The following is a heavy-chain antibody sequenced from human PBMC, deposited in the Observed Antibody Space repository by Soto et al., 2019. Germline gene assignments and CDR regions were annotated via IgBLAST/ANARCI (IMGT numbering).Heavy chain of an antibody. CDR2: ISGSGGST. J-gene: IGHJ4*02. V-gene: IGHV3-23*01. Sequence: EVQLLESGGGLVQPGGSLRLSCAASGFTFSSYAMSWVRQAPGKGLEWVSAISGSGGSTYYADSVKGRFTISRDNSKNTLYLQMNRLRAEDTAVYYCAKVSSSWQQYFDYWGQGTLVTVSS. CDR1: GFTFSSYA. CDR3: AKVSSSWQQYFDY. D-gene: IGHD6-13*01.